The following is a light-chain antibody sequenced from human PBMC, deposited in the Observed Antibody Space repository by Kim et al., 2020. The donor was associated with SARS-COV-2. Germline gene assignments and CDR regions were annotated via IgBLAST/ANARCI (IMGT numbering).Light chain of an antibody. CDR1: SSDVGGYNY. CDR3: ASYAGSNSYV. CDR2: EVN. V-gene: IGLV2-8*01. Sequence: QSALTQPPSASGSPGQSVTISCTGTSSDVGGYNYVSWYQQHPGKAPKLMIYEVNKRPSGVPDRFSGSKSGNMASLTVSGLQAEDEADYYCASYAGSNSYVFGTGTKVTVL. J-gene: IGLJ1*01.